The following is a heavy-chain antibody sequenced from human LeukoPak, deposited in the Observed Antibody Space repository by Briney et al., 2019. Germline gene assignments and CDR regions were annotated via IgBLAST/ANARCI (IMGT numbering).Heavy chain of an antibody. J-gene: IGHJ4*02. CDR3: AKDLECDSSGYYLFDY. CDR1: GFTFDDYA. D-gene: IGHD3-22*01. CDR2: ISGDGGST. V-gene: IGHV3-43*02. Sequence: GGSLRLSCAASGFTFDDYAMHWVRQAPGKGLEWDSLISGDGGSTYYADSVKSRFTISRDNSKNSLYLQMNSLRTEDTALYYCAKDLECDSSGYYLFDYWGQGTLVTVSS.